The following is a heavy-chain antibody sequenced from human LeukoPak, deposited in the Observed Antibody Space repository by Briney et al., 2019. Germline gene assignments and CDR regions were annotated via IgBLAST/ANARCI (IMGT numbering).Heavy chain of an antibody. V-gene: IGHV3-23*01. D-gene: IGHD3-22*01. CDR2: ISGSGGST. CDR3: AKDSGGYYDSSGYLLYFED. J-gene: IGHJ4*02. CDR1: GFTFSSYA. Sequence: PGGSLRLSCAASGFTFSSYAMSWVRQAPGKGLEWVSAISGSGGSTYYADSVKGRFTISRDNSKNSLYLQMNSLRAEDTALYYCAKDSGGYYDSSGYLLYFEDWGQGTLVTVSS.